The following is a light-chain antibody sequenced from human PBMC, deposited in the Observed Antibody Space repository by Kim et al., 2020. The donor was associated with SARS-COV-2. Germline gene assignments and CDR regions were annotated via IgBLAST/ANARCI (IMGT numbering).Light chain of an antibody. J-gene: IGLJ3*02. CDR3: QSYDSSNWV. CDR2: EDN. CDR1: SGSIASNY. V-gene: IGLV6-57*03. Sequence: GKTVTISSTRSSGSIASNYVQWYQQRPGSAPTTVIYEDNQRPSGVPDRISGSIDSSSNSASLTISGLKTEDEADYYCQSYDSSNWVFGGGTQLTVL.